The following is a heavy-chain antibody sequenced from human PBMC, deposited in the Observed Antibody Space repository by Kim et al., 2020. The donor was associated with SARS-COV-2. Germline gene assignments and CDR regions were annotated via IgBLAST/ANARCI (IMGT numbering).Heavy chain of an antibody. CDR3: ATGNAY. Sequence: ASVKVSCKASGYTFTNPYMHWVRQAPGQGLEWMGRINPNNGGTIYAQKFQGRVTVTRDTSINTAYMELSRLTSDDTAVYYCATGNAYWGQGTLVTVSS. CDR2: INPNNGGT. V-gene: IGHV1-2*06. J-gene: IGHJ4*02. CDR1: GYTFTNPY.